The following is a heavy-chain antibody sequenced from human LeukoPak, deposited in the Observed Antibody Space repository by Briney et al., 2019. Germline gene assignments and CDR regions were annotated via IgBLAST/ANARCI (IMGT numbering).Heavy chain of an antibody. V-gene: IGHV3-23*01. CDR3: ATPPEGYYDFWSGYYNLGYIDY. CDR2: ISGSGGST. J-gene: IGHJ4*02. Sequence: PGGSLRLSCAASGFTFSSYAMSWVRQAPGKGLEWVSAISGSGGSTYYADSVKGRFTISRDNSKNTLYLQMNSLRAEDTAVYYCATPPEGYYDFWSGYYNLGYIDYWGQGTLVTVSS. CDR1: GFTFSSYA. D-gene: IGHD3-3*01.